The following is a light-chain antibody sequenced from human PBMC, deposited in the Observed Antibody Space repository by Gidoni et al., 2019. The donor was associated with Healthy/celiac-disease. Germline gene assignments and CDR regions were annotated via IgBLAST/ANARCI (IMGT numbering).Light chain of an antibody. CDR3: QQSYSTPMCS. Sequence: DIQMTQSPSSLSASVGDRVTLTCRASQSISSYLNRYQQKPGKAPKLLIYAASSLQSGVPSRFSGSGSGTDFTLTISSLQPEDFATYYCQQSYSTPMCSFGQGTKLEIK. CDR1: QSISSY. CDR2: AAS. V-gene: IGKV1-39*01. J-gene: IGKJ2*04.